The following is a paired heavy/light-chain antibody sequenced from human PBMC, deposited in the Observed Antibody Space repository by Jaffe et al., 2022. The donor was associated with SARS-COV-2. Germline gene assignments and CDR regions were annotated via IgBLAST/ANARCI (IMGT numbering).Light chain of an antibody. Sequence: EIVLTQSPGTLSLSPGERATLSCRASQSVSSSYLAWYQQKPGQAPRLLIYGASSRATGIPDRFSGSGSGTDFTLTISRLEPEDFAVYYCQQYGSSPTFGQGTKVEIK. V-gene: IGKV3-20*01. CDR1: QSVSSSY. CDR2: GAS. CDR3: QQYGSSPT. J-gene: IGKJ1*01.
Heavy chain of an antibody. V-gene: IGHV1-8*01. CDR1: GYTFTSYD. CDR3: ARSGTGGTAKHYYYYGMDV. Sequence: QVQLVQSGAEVKKPGASVKVSCKASGYTFTSYDINWVRQATGQGLEWMGWMNPNSGNTGYAQKFQGRVTMTRNTSISTAYMELSSLRSEDTAVYYCARSGTGGTAKHYYYYGMDVWGQGTTVTVSS. J-gene: IGHJ6*02. CDR2: MNPNSGNT. D-gene: IGHD3-10*01.